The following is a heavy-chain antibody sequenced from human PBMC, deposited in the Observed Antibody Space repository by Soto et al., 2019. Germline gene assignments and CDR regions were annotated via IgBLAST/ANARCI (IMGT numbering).Heavy chain of an antibody. CDR3: VTSSGYH. CDR2: VWEDGTNE. V-gene: IGHV3-30*02. CDR1: GFSFSDYG. D-gene: IGHD6-25*01. Sequence: PGGSLRLSCAASGFSFSDYGRNRVRQAPHKGLELVATVWEDGTNEYYADAVRGRFSISRDNSRNTLFLQMYSLTVDVTATYYFVTSSGYHWGQGTRVTVSS. J-gene: IGHJ4*01.